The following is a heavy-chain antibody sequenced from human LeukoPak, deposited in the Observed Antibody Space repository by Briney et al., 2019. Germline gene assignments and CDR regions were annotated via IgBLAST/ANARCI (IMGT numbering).Heavy chain of an antibody. CDR3: AKRGVVIRVILVGFHKEAYYFDS. D-gene: IGHD3-22*01. V-gene: IGHV3-23*01. Sequence: GGSLRLSCAVSGITLSNYGMSWVRQAPGKGLEWVAGISDSGGRTNYADSVKGRFTISRDNPKNILYLQMNSLRAEDTAVYFCAKRGVVIRVILVGFHKEAYYFDSWGQGALVTVSS. CDR1: GITLSNYG. J-gene: IGHJ4*02. CDR2: ISDSGGRT.